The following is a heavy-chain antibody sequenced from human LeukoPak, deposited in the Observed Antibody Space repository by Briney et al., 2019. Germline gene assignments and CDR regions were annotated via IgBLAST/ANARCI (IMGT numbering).Heavy chain of an antibody. D-gene: IGHD4-23*01. J-gene: IGHJ4*02. CDR3: ANLLRWEPY. Sequence: GGSLRLSCAASGFTFSSYAMSWVRQAPGKGLEWVSGISLDGATTYYAGSVEGRFTISRDNSKNTLYLQMNSLRAEDTAVYYCANLLRWEPYWGQGTLVTVSS. CDR1: GFTFSSYA. CDR2: ISLDGATT. V-gene: IGHV3-23*01.